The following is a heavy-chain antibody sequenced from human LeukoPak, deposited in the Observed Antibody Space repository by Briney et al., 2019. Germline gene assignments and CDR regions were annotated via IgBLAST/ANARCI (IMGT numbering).Heavy chain of an antibody. J-gene: IGHJ3*02. D-gene: IGHD1-26*01. CDR2: ISWNSGSI. CDR3: AKASYSGSYVAFDI. CDR1: GFTFDDYA. V-gene: IGHV3-9*03. Sequence: GGSLRLSCAASGFTFDDYAMHWVRQAPGKGLEWVSGISWNSGSIGYADSVKGRFTISRDNAKNSLYLQMNSLRAEDMALYYCAKASYSGSYVAFDIWGQGTTVTVSS.